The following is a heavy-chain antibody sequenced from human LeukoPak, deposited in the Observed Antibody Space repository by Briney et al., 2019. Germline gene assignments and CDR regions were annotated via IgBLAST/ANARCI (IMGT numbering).Heavy chain of an antibody. CDR2: IYYSGST. Sequence: SETLSLTCTVSGGSISSSSYYWGWIRQPPGKGLEWLGSIYYSGSTYYNPSLKSRVTISVDTSKNQFSLKLSSVTAADTAVYDCARGPNIDYYDSSGYSGYWGQGTLVTVSS. J-gene: IGHJ4*02. CDR1: GGSISSSSYY. CDR3: ARGPNIDYYDSSGYSGY. D-gene: IGHD3-22*01. V-gene: IGHV4-39*07.